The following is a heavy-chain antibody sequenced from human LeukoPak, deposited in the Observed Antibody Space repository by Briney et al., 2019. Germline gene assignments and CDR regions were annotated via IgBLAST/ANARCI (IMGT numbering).Heavy chain of an antibody. D-gene: IGHD3-22*01. CDR3: AKDLGYYDSSGPIFDY. CDR1: GFTFSSYA. Sequence: TGGSLRLSCAASGFTFSSYAMSWVRQAPGKGLEWVSAISGSGGSTYYADSVKGRFTISRDNSKNTLYLQMNSLRAEDTAVYYCAKDLGYYDSSGPIFDYWGQGTLVTVSS. V-gene: IGHV3-23*01. J-gene: IGHJ4*02. CDR2: ISGSGGST.